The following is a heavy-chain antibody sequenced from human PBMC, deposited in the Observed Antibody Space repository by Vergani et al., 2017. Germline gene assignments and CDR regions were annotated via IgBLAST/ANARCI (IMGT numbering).Heavy chain of an antibody. J-gene: IGHJ4*02. CDR1: GGTFSNHV. D-gene: IGHD1-1*01. CDR2: ILPLFGTP. V-gene: IGHV1-69*01. Sequence: QVQLVQSGAEVKKPGSSVKVSCKSSGGTFSNHVLAWVRQAPGQGLEWMGGILPLFGTPTYAQRFQGRVTITADESTTTAYMELTSLTSEDSAIYYCARGGTWFSQYNWNDGAFDYWGQGTLVTVSS. CDR3: ARGGTWFSQYNWNDGAFDY.